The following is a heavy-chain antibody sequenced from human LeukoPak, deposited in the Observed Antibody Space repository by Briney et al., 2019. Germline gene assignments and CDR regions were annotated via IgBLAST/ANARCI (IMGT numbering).Heavy chain of an antibody. D-gene: IGHD6-19*01. V-gene: IGHV1-8*03. Sequence: ALVKVSCKASGYTFTSYDINWVRQATGQGLEWMGWMNPNSGNTGYAQKFQGRVTITRNTSISTAYMELSSLRSEDTAVYYCARAVAGFRNAFNIWGQGTMVTVSS. J-gene: IGHJ3*02. CDR2: MNPNSGNT. CDR3: ARAVAGFRNAFNI. CDR1: GYTFTSYD.